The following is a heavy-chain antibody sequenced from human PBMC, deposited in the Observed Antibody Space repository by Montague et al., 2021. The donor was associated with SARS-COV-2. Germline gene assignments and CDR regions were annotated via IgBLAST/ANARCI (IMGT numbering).Heavy chain of an antibody. V-gene: IGHV4-4*02. D-gene: IGHD4-23*01. CDR3: MRAGGRVNRPPV. CDR2: IYEWGTT. Sequence: SETLSLTCAVSGGSIMAPDCWSWVRQLPGKGLEWIGEIYEWGTTNHNPSLKSRVTMSVDKSKNQVSLELKSVTAADTALYYCMRAGGRVNRPPVWGQGVLVTVSS. CDR1: GGSIMAPDC. J-gene: IGHJ4*02.